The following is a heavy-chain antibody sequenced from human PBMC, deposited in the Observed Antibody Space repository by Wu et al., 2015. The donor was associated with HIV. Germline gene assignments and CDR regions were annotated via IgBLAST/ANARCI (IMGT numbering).Heavy chain of an antibody. CDR1: GYTFTSYG. V-gene: IGHV1-18*01. CDR2: ISTYNGHT. CDR3: ARVFEDSSGYYSWFDP. Sequence: QVQLVQSGAEVKKPGASVKVSCKASGYTFTSYGVSWVRQAPGQGLEWMGWISTYNGHTNFAQKFQGRVTMITDSSTNTVYMELRSLRSDDTAVYYCARVFEDSSGYYSWFDPWGQGTLVTVSS. J-gene: IGHJ5*02. D-gene: IGHD3-22*01.